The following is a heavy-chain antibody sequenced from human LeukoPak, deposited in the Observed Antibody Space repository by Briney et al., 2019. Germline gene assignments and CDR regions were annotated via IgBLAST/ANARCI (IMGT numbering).Heavy chain of an antibody. J-gene: IGHJ4*02. CDR2: INPNSGGT. CDR1: GYTFTGYY. Sequence: ASVKVSCKASGYTFTGYYMHWVRQAPGQGLEWMGWINPNSGGTNYAQKFQGRVTMTRDTSIGTAYMELSRLRSDDTAVYYCARDATTYYDILTGSTGAYYFDYWGQGTLVTVSS. CDR3: ARDATTYYDILTGSTGAYYFDY. V-gene: IGHV1-2*02. D-gene: IGHD3-9*01.